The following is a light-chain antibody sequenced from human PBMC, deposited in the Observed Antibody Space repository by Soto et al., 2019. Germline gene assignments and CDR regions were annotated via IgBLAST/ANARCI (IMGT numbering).Light chain of an antibody. Sequence: EIVVTQSPATLSVSPGERATLSCRASQSVSSNLAWYQQKPGQAPRLLINGASTRATGIPARFSGSGSGTEFSLTISSLQSEDFAVYYCQQYVSSPRTFGQGTKVDIK. J-gene: IGKJ1*01. CDR1: QSVSSN. CDR3: QQYVSSPRT. V-gene: IGKV3-15*01. CDR2: GAS.